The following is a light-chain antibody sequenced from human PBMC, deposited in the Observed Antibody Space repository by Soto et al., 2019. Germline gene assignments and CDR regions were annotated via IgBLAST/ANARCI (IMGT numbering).Light chain of an antibody. J-gene: IGLJ1*01. CDR3: QVWDISTEV. V-gene: IGLV3-9*01. Sequence: SYELTQPLSVSVALGQTARITCGGNNIGSKDVHWYQQKPGQAPVVVIYRGNNRPSGIPERFSGSNSENTATLTISRAQAGDEADYYCQVWDISTEVFGPGTKLTVL. CDR1: NIGSKD. CDR2: RGN.